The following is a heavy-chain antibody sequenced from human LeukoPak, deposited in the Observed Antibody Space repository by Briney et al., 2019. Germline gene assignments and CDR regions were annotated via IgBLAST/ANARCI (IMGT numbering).Heavy chain of an antibody. CDR2: IKGKTAAGAP. Sequence: GGSLRLSCAASGFTFTSAWMSWVRQVPGKGLEWVGRIKGKTAAGAPDYVASVKGRFTISRDDSKNTLFPQMNSLKTEDTAVYYCITGDYDFWSGFYSPNHYFDYWGQGTLVTVSS. D-gene: IGHD3-3*01. J-gene: IGHJ4*02. CDR1: GFTFTSAW. V-gene: IGHV3-15*01. CDR3: ITGDYDFWSGFYSPNHYFDY.